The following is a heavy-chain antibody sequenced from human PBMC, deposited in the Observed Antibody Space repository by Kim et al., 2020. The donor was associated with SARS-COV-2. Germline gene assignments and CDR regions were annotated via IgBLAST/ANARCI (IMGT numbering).Heavy chain of an antibody. Sequence: PYYPGSVKGRFTISRENAKNSLYLQMNSLRAGDTAVYYCARSHPGDPPDYWGQGTLVTVSS. CDR2: P. D-gene: IGHD7-27*01. CDR3: ARSHPGDPPDY. J-gene: IGHJ4*02. V-gene: IGHV3-13*05.